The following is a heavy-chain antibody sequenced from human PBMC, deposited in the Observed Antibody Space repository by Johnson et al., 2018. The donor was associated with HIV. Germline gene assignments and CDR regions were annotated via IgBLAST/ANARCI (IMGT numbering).Heavy chain of an antibody. CDR1: GFTFSSYG. V-gene: IGHV3-30*02. CDR2: IRYDGSNK. J-gene: IGHJ3*02. Sequence: QVQLVESGGGVVQPGGSLRLYCAASGFTFSSYGMHWVRQAPGKGLEWVTFIRYDGSNKYYVDSVKGRFTISRDNSKNTLYLQMNSLRAEDTAVYYCAKEYYNFWSGPDAFDIWGQGTMVTVSS. D-gene: IGHD3-3*01. CDR3: AKEYYNFWSGPDAFDI.